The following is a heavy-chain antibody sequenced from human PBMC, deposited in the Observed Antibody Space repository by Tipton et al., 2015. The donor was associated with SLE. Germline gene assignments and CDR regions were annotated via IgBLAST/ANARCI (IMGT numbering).Heavy chain of an antibody. CDR3: AKNSGSYYFDD. V-gene: IGHV4-30-4*01. D-gene: IGHD3-10*01. J-gene: IGHJ4*02. Sequence: TLSLTCTVSGGSISSGDYYWSWIRQPPGKGLEWIGYIYYSGSTYYNPSLKSRVTISVDTSKNQFSLKLNSVTAADTAVHYCAKNSGSYYFDDWGQGTLVTVSS. CDR1: GGSISSGDYY. CDR2: IYYSGST.